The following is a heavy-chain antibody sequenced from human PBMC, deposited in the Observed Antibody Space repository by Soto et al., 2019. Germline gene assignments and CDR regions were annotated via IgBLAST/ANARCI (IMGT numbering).Heavy chain of an antibody. CDR3: ARSDNRNSLYGVDV. V-gene: IGHV4-34*01. Sequence: SETLSLTCAVNGGSLSGYYWSWIRQSPGKGLEWIGEINHRGSSDYNPSLKSRVTISIDASKNHVTLELTSVTAADTAVYYCARSDNRNSLYGVDVWGQGTAGTVS. CDR1: GGSLSGYY. D-gene: IGHD1-7*01. CDR2: INHRGSS. J-gene: IGHJ6*02.